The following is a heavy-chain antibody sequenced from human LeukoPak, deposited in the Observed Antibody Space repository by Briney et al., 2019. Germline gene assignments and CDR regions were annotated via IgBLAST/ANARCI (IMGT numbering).Heavy chain of an antibody. J-gene: IGHJ6*02. V-gene: IGHV1-18*01. Sequence: ASVKVSRKASGYTFTSYGINWVRQAPGQGLEWMGWISAYNGNTNYAQKLQGRVTMTTDTSTSTAYMELRSLRSDDTAVYYCARDHCSSTSCYYYYGMDVWGQGTTVTVSS. CDR3: ARDHCSSTSCYYYYGMDV. CDR2: ISAYNGNT. D-gene: IGHD2-2*01. CDR1: GYTFTSYG.